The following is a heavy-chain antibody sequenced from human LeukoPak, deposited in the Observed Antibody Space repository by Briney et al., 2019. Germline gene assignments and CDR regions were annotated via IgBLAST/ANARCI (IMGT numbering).Heavy chain of an antibody. CDR3: ASKHYDSSGLDY. V-gene: IGHV3-20*04. CDR2: INWNGGST. D-gene: IGHD3-22*01. CDR1: GSTFDDYG. Sequence: TGGSLRLSCAASGSTFDDYGMSRVRQAPGKGLEWASGINWNGGSTGYADSVKGRFTISRDNATNSLYLQMNSLRAEDTALYYCASKHYDSSGLDYWGQGTLVTVSS. J-gene: IGHJ4*02.